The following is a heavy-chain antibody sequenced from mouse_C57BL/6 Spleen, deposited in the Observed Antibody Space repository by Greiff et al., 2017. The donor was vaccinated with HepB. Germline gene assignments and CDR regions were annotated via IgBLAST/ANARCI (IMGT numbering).Heavy chain of an antibody. D-gene: IGHD1-1*01. CDR2: ISYDGSN. Sequence: EVKLQESGPGLVKPSQSLSLTCSVTGYSITSGYYWNWIRQFPGNKLEWMGYISYDGSNNYNPSLKNRISITRDTSKNQFFLKLNSVTTEDTATYYCARLGPTVRDYAMDYWGQGTSVTVSS. J-gene: IGHJ4*01. CDR1: GYSITSGYY. CDR3: ARLGPTVRDYAMDY. V-gene: IGHV3-6*01.